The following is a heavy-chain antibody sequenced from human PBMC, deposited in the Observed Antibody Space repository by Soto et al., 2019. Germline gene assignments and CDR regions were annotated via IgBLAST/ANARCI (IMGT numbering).Heavy chain of an antibody. J-gene: IGHJ4*02. D-gene: IGHD3-3*01. V-gene: IGHV4-31*03. CDR2: IYYSGST. CDR1: GGSISSGGYY. CDR3: AGQAALEWLPDEMGSPDY. Sequence: QVQLQESGPGLVKPSQTLSLTCTVSGGSISSGGYYWSWIRQHPGKGLEWIGYIYYSGSTYYNPSLKSRVTISVDTSKNQFSLKLSSVTAADTAVYYCAGQAALEWLPDEMGSPDYWGQGTLVTVSS.